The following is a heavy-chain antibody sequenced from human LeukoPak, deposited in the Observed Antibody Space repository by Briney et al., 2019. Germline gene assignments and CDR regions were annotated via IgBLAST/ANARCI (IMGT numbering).Heavy chain of an antibody. CDR2: IKSSGSHM. CDR1: GFTFRSYS. J-gene: IGHJ4*02. V-gene: IGHV3-21*01. Sequence: GGSLRLSCAASGFTFRSYSMNWVRQAAGKRLEWVSSIKSSGSHMYYAHSVKGRFTISRDTAKHSLYLQMTSLRAEDTAVYYCASFMTTVTIPDYWGQGTLVTVSS. CDR3: ASFMTTVTIPDY. D-gene: IGHD4-17*01.